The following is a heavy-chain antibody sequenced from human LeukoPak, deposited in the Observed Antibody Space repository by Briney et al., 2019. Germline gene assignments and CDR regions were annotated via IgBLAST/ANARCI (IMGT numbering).Heavy chain of an antibody. D-gene: IGHD5-24*01. CDR1: GGSISSSNW. CDR2: IYHSGST. Sequence: PSETLSLTCAVSGGSISSSNWWSWVRQPPGKGLEWIGEIYHSGSTNYNPSLKGRVTISVDKSKNQFSLKLSSVTAADTAVYYCARDRGTHSPRQNWGQGTLVTVSS. J-gene: IGHJ4*02. CDR3: ARDRGTHSPRQN. V-gene: IGHV4-4*02.